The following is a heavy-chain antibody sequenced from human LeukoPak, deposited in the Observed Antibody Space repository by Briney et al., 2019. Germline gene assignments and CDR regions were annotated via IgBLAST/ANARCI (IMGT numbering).Heavy chain of an antibody. CDR1: GYTLTELS. D-gene: IGHD6-19*01. CDR3: ATPTRGSRGSGFDY. V-gene: IGHV1-24*01. Sequence: AASVKVSCKVSGYTLTELSMHWVRQAPGKGLEWMGGFDPEDGETIYAQKFQGRVTMTEDTSTDTAYMELSSLRSEDTAVYYCATPTRGSRGSGFDYWGQGTLVTVSS. CDR2: FDPEDGET. J-gene: IGHJ4*02.